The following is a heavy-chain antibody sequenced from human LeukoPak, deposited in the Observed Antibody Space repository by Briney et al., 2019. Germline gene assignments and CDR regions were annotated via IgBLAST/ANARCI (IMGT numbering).Heavy chain of an antibody. CDR3: AKVVVAATEHFDY. V-gene: IGHV3-23*01. CDR2: IGGSSGST. D-gene: IGHD2-15*01. Sequence: PGGSLRLSCAASGFTFSSYAMTWVRQAPGKGLEWVSAIGGSSGSTYYADSLKGRFTISRDNSKNTLYLQMNSLRAEDTAVYYCAKVVVAATEHFDYWGQGTLVTVSS. CDR1: GFTFSSYA. J-gene: IGHJ4*02.